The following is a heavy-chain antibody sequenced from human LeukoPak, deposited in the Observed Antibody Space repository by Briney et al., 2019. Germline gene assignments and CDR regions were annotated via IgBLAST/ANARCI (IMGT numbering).Heavy chain of an antibody. CDR2: INWNGGST. Sequence: GGSLRLSCAASGFTFDDYGMSWVRHAPGKGLEWVSGINWNGGSTVYADSVKGRFTISRDNAKNSLYLQMNSLRAEDTALYYCAREAPAYGSGSYYSYYYYMDVWGKGTTVTVSS. CDR1: GFTFDDYG. CDR3: AREAPAYGSGSYYSYYYYMDV. V-gene: IGHV3-20*04. J-gene: IGHJ6*03. D-gene: IGHD3-10*01.